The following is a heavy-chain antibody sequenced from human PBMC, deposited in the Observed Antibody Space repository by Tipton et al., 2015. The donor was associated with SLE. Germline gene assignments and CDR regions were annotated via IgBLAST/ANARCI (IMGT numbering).Heavy chain of an antibody. CDR2: ISGSGGST. CDR3: AKDPRDSRSYYWAYFDY. Sequence: SLRLSCAASGFTFSSYAMSWVRQAPGKGLEWVSAISGSGGSTYYADSVTGRFTISRDNSKNTLYLQMNSLRAEDTAVYYCAKDPRDSRSYYWAYFDYWGQGTLVTVSS. CDR1: GFTFSSYA. J-gene: IGHJ4*02. V-gene: IGHV3-23*01. D-gene: IGHD1-26*01.